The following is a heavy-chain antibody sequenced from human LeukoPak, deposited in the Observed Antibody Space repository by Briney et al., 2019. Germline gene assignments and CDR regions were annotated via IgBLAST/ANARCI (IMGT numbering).Heavy chain of an antibody. CDR1: GFTFSSYW. Sequence: PGGSLRLSCAASGFTFSSYWMSWVRQARGKGREWVANIKQEGSEKYYVDSVQGRFTISRDNAKNSLYLQMNSLRAEDTAVYYCARDSEDIAAAGTGAFDIWGQGTMVTVSS. J-gene: IGHJ3*02. CDR2: IKQEGSEK. V-gene: IGHV3-7*01. D-gene: IGHD6-13*01. CDR3: ARDSEDIAAAGTGAFDI.